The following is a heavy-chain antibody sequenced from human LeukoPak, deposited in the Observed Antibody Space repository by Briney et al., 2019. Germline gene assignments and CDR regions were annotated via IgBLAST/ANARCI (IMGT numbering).Heavy chain of an antibody. J-gene: IGHJ4*02. D-gene: IGHD2/OR15-2a*01. CDR1: GYSFTYYI. Sequence: ASVKVSCKASGYSFTYYIIHWVRQAPGQKLEWMGWINAGNGNTKYSQEFQGRVTITRDTSASTAYMELSRLRSEDMAIYYCARVRSREEYFEYWGQGTLVTVSS. CDR2: INAGNGNT. CDR3: ARVRSREEYFEY. V-gene: IGHV1-3*03.